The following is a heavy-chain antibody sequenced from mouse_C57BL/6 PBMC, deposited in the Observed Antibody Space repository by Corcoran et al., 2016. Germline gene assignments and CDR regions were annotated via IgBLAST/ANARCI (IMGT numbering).Heavy chain of an antibody. J-gene: IGHJ2*01. Sequence: EVQLQQSGPELVKPGASVKIPCKASGYTFTDYNMDWVKQSHGKSLEWIGDINPNNGGTIYNQKFKGKATLTVDKSSSTAYMELRSLTSEDTAVYYCARSKNFPLAHYFDYWGQGTTLTVSS. CDR3: ARSKNFPLAHYFDY. CDR1: GYTFTDYN. D-gene: IGHD1-2*01. CDR2: INPNNGGT. V-gene: IGHV1-18*01.